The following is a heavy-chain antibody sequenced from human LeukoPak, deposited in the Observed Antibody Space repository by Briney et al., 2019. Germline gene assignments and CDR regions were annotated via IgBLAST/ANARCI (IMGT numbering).Heavy chain of an antibody. CDR2: ISGSGGST. V-gene: IGHV3-23*01. CDR1: GFTFSSYA. D-gene: IGHD6-19*01. J-gene: IGHJ4*02. Sequence: GGSLRLSCAASGFTFSSYAMSWVRQAPGKGLEWVSAISGSGGSTYYADSVKGRFTISRDNSKNTLHLQMNSLRAEDTAVYYCAKDFEYSSGWSFDYWGQGTLVTVSS. CDR3: AKDFEYSSGWSFDY.